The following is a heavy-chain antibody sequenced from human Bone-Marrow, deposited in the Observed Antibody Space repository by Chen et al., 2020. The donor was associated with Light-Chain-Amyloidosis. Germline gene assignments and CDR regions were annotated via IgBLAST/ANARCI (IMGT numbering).Heavy chain of an antibody. CDR3: ARVLPGVVAAAYAFYI. J-gene: IGHJ3*02. V-gene: IGHV1-2*02. CDR1: GYTFTGYY. Sequence: QVQLVQSGAEVKKPGASVKVSCKASGYTFTGYYMHWVRQAPGQGLEWMGWINPNSCCPNHSPKFQGRVPLARDTSISTAFLELGKLRFCDTAVYFCARVLPGVVAAAYAFYILGQGTMGTVSS. D-gene: IGHD2-15*01. CDR2: INPNSCCP.